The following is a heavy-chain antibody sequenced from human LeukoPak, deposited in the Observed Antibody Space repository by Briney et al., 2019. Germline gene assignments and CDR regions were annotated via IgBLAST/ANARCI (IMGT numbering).Heavy chain of an antibody. CDR2: IIPPSGTA. CDR3: TTYGANVAEYFEH. CDR1: GGPYRYS. D-gene: IGHD4/OR15-4a*01. Sequence: ASVKVSCKASGGPYRYSITWVRQGPGQGLEWMGGIIPPSGTANYAQKFQGRVTITKDDSTSTTYMELSSLRSEDTAVYYCTTYGANVAEYFEHWGQGTLLGVSS. J-gene: IGHJ1*01. V-gene: IGHV1-69*05.